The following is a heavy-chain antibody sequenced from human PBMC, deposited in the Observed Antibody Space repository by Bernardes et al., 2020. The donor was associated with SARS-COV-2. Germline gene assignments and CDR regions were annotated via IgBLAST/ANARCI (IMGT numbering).Heavy chain of an antibody. J-gene: IGHJ6*02. CDR2: INSDGSST. CDR1: GFTFSSYW. D-gene: IGHD3-3*01. Sequence: GGSLRLSCAASGFTFSSYWMHWVRQAPGKGLVWVSRINSDGSSTSYADSVKGRFTISRDNAKNTLYLQMNSLRAEDTAVYYCARVWYYDFWSGYSLGGWGEPGYYYYYGMDVWGQGTTVTVSS. CDR3: ARVWYYDFWSGYSLGGWGEPGYYYYYGMDV. V-gene: IGHV3-74*01.